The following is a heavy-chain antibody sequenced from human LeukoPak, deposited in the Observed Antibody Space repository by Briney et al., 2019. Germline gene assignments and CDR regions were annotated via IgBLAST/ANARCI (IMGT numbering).Heavy chain of an antibody. J-gene: IGHJ4*02. V-gene: IGHV1-69*13. Sequence: SVKVSCKASGGTFSSYAISWVRQAPGQGLERMGGIIPIFGAANYAQKFQGRVTITADESTSTAYMELSSLRSEDTAVYYCARYYSGWYYFDYWGQGTLVTVSS. D-gene: IGHD6-19*01. CDR1: GGTFSSYA. CDR2: IIPIFGAA. CDR3: ARYYSGWYYFDY.